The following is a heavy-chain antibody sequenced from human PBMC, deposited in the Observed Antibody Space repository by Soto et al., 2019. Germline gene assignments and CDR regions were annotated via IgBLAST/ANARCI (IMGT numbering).Heavy chain of an antibody. J-gene: IGHJ4*02. CDR1: GFNFITSS. CDR2: ISSSAVYI. CDR3: VRDGLDYYDTARLYFDK. D-gene: IGHD3-22*01. Sequence: EVQLVESGGGPVRPGGSLKLSCAASGFNFITSSLSWVRQAPGKGLEWVASISSSAVYIDYADSVKGRFTISRDNANNSLYLQMNSLRAEDTATYYCVRDGLDYYDTARLYFDKWGQGTLVTVSS. V-gene: IGHV3-21*01.